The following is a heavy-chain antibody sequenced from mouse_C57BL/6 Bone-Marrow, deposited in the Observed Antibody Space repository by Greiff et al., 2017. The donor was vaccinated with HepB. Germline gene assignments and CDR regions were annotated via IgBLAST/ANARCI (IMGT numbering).Heavy chain of an antibody. Sequence: VQVVESGAELVRPGTSVKMSCKASGYTFTNYWIGWAKQRPGHGLEWIGDIYPGGGYTNYNEKFKGKVTLTADKSSSTAYMQFSSLTSEDSAIYYCARNYGSLYWYFDVWGTGTTVTVSS. V-gene: IGHV1-63*01. CDR3: ARNYGSLYWYFDV. CDR2: IYPGGGYT. D-gene: IGHD1-1*01. J-gene: IGHJ1*03. CDR1: GYTFTNYW.